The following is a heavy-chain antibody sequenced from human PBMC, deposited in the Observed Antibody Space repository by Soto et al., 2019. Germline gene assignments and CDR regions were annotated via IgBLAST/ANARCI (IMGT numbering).Heavy chain of an antibody. Sequence: QVQLVQSGGEVKKPGSSVTVSCKASGGTFGNSAISWVRQAPGQGLEWMGGIIPIFPTPDYAQKFQGRVTLTTDASTCPVYMVSPSLTSQATAVYYCARHKDRLQIAGNYYYGMAVWGPGPRVTVPS. CDR3: ARHKDRLQIAGNYYYGMAV. J-gene: IGHJ6*02. CDR2: IIPIFPTP. V-gene: IGHV1-69*05. D-gene: IGHD6-25*01. CDR1: GGTFGNSA.